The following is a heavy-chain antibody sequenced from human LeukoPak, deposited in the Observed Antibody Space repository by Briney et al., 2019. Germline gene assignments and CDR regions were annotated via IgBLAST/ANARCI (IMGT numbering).Heavy chain of an antibody. D-gene: IGHD3-10*01. CDR2: IYYSGST. V-gene: IGHV4-59*01. CDR1: GGSISSYY. CDR3: ARTYGSGSYDDY. Sequence: PSETLSLTCTVSGGSISSYYWSWLRQPPGKGLEWIGYIYYSGSTNYNPSLKSRVTISVDTSKNQFSLKLSSVTAADTAVYYCARTYGSGSYDDYWGQGTLVTVSS. J-gene: IGHJ4*02.